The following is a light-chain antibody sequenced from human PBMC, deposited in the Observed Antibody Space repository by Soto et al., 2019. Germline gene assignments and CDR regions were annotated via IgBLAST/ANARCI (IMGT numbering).Light chain of an antibody. Sequence: EIVLTQSPATLSLSPGERATLSCRASQGVSSYLAWYQQKPGQAPRLLIYDASNRATGIPARFSGSGSGTDFTLTISSLGPEDFAVYYCQQRSNWPPKMYTFGQGTKLEIK. CDR3: QQRSNWPPKMYT. J-gene: IGKJ2*01. CDR1: QGVSSY. CDR2: DAS. V-gene: IGKV3-11*01.